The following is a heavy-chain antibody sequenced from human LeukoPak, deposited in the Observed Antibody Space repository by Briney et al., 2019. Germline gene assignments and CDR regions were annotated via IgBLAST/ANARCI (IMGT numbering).Heavy chain of an antibody. V-gene: IGHV3-21*01. CDR3: AREIGLRYFDSLSAEEVGY. D-gene: IGHD3-9*01. CDR1: GFTFSSYS. J-gene: IGHJ4*02. Sequence: GGSLRLSCAASGFTFSSYSMNWVRQAPGKGLEWVSSISSSSSYIYYADSVKGRFTISRDNAKNSLYLQMNSLRAEDTAVYYCAREIGLRYFDSLSAEEVGYWGQGTLVTVSS. CDR2: ISSSSSYI.